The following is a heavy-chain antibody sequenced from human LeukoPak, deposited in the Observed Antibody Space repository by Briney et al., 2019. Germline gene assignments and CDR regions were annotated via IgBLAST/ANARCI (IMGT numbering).Heavy chain of an antibody. V-gene: IGHV1-18*01. Sequence: ASVKVSCKASGYIFTQYGISWVRQAPGQGLEWMASISIYNGNTNYAQNFQGRVTVTTDTSTSTAYMELRSLRSDDTAVYYCARRTGYNYYYMEVWGQGTTVTVSS. CDR2: ISIYNGNT. D-gene: IGHD3/OR15-3a*01. CDR1: GYIFTQYG. CDR3: ARRTGYNYYYMEV. J-gene: IGHJ6*03.